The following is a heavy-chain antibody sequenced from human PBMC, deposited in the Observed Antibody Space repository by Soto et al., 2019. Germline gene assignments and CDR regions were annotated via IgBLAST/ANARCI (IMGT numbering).Heavy chain of an antibody. D-gene: IGHD3-22*01. Sequence: QVQLVQSGAEVKKPGSSVKVSCKASGGTFSSYAISWVRQAPGQGLEWMGGIIPIFGTANYAQKFQGRVTITADKSTSTAYMELSSLRSEDTAVYYCARTDHYYDSSGYYPKKRSFDYWGQGTLVTVSS. CDR1: GGTFSSYA. V-gene: IGHV1-69*06. CDR3: ARTDHYYDSSGYYPKKRSFDY. CDR2: IIPIFGTA. J-gene: IGHJ4*02.